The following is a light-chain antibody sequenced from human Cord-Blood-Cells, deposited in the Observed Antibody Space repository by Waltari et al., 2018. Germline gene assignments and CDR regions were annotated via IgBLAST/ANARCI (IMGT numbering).Light chain of an antibody. Sequence: QSALVSPRSVSGSPGQSVTLSCTGTSTYVAGYHDFPWYQQHPGKAPKLMIYDVSKWPSGVHDRFSGSKSGNTASLTISGLQAEDEADYSCCSYAGSYTWVFGGGTKLTVL. J-gene: IGLJ3*02. CDR1: STYVAGYHD. CDR2: DVS. V-gene: IGLV2-11*01. CDR3: CSYAGSYTWV.